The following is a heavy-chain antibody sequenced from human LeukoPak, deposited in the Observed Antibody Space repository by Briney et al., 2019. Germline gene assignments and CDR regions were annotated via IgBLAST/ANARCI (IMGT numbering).Heavy chain of an antibody. V-gene: IGHV1-8*01. D-gene: IGHD2-15*01. CDR1: GYTFTSYD. CDR3: ARGETYCSGGSCYGYWFDP. CDR2: MNPNSGNT. J-gene: IGHJ5*02. Sequence: GASVKVSCKASGYTFTSYDINWVRQATGQGLEWMGWMNPNSGNTGYAQKFQGRVIMTRNTSISTAYMELSSLRSEDTAVYYCARGETYCSGGSCYGYWFDPWGQGTLVTVSS.